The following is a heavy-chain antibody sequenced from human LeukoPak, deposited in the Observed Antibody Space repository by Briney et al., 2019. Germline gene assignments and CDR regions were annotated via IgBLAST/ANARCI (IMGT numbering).Heavy chain of an antibody. V-gene: IGHV3-23*01. D-gene: IGHD1-26*01. CDR3: ARGGRYGGRYYFDY. Sequence: PGGSLRLSCAASGFTFSSYAMSWVRQAPGKGLEWVSAISGTGGRTYYADSVKGRFTIFRDNSKNTLSLQMGSLRPEDTAVYYCARGGRYGGRYYFDYWGQGALVSVSS. J-gene: IGHJ4*02. CDR2: ISGTGGRT. CDR1: GFTFSSYA.